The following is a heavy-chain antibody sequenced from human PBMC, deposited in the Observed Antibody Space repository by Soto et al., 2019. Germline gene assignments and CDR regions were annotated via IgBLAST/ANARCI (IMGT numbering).Heavy chain of an antibody. CDR1: GFTFSSYA. CDR2: ISGSGGST. J-gene: IGHJ5*02. V-gene: IGHV3-23*01. CDR3: AKDGVLSSSWFYTPNWFGP. D-gene: IGHD6-13*01. Sequence: GGSLRLSCAAPGFTFSSYAMSWVRQAPGKGLEWVSAISGSGGSTYYADSVKGRFTISRDNSKNTLYLQMNSLRAEDTAVYYCAKDGVLSSSWFYTPNWFGPWGQG.